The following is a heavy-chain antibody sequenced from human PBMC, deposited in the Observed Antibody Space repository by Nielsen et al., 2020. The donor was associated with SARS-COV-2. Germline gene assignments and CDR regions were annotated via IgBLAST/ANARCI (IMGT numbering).Heavy chain of an antibody. V-gene: IGHV4-39*01. CDR1: GGSISSSSYY. CDR2: IYYSGST. Sequence: SETLSLTCTVSGGSISSSSYYWGWIRQPPGKGLEWIGSIYYSGSTYYHPSLKSRVTISVDTSKNQFSLKLSSVTAADTAVYYCARRLGILPFDYWGQGTLVTVSS. CDR3: ARRLGILPFDY. J-gene: IGHJ4*02. D-gene: IGHD3-9*01.